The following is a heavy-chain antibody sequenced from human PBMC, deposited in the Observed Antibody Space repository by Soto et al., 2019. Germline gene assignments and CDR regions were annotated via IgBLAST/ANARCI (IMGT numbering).Heavy chain of an antibody. CDR3: ARVGGYSYNFDY. CDR1: GFTFSSYS. Sequence: EVQLVESGGGLVKPGGSLRLSCAASGFTFSSYSMNWVRQAPGKGLEWVSSISSSSSYIYYADSVKGRFTISRDNDKNSLYLQMNSLRAEDTAVYYCARVGGYSYNFDYWGQGTLVTVSS. CDR2: ISSSSSYI. V-gene: IGHV3-21*01. D-gene: IGHD5-18*01. J-gene: IGHJ4*02.